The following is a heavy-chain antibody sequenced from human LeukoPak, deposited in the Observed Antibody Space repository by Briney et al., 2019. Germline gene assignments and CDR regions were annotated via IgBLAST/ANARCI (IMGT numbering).Heavy chain of an antibody. Sequence: GGSLRLSCAASGFNFNTYGMSWVRQGPGKGLEWVSDINWSGNSSGYADSVKGRFTISRDNSKNTLYLQMNSLRAEDTAVYYCAKSADIVATIDYWGQGTLVTVSS. D-gene: IGHD5-12*01. CDR3: AKSADIVATIDY. J-gene: IGHJ4*02. CDR1: GFNFNTYG. V-gene: IGHV3-23*05. CDR2: INWSGNSS.